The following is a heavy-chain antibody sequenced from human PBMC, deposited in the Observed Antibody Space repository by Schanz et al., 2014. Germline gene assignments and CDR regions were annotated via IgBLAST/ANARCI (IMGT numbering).Heavy chain of an antibody. CDR1: GYTFTSHG. Sequence: QVQLVQSGAEVKKPGASVKASCKASGYTFTSHGISWVRQAPGQGLEWLGWISRSNENTNYTQKFQGRVTMTIDPNTSTAYMKLRSLRSDDTAVYYWARDPSVRMVRGVIIDSYDCDMGVCGQGTMVTVSS. D-gene: IGHD3-10*01. CDR3: ARDPSVRMVRGVIIDSYDCDMGV. J-gene: IGHJ6*02. V-gene: IGHV1-18*01. CDR2: ISRSNENT.